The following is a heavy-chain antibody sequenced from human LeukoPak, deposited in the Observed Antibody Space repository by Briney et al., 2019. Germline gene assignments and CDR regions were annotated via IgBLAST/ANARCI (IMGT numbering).Heavy chain of an antibody. CDR2: ISSSSSYI. V-gene: IGHV3-21*01. CDR1: GFTFSSYS. Sequence: GGSLRLSCAASGFTFSSYSMNWVRQAPGKGLEWVSSISSSSSYIYYADSVKGRFTISRDNAKNSLCLRMNSLRAEDTAVYYCAKGSSGWYDIDYWGQGTLVTVSS. D-gene: IGHD6-19*01. J-gene: IGHJ4*02. CDR3: AKGSSGWYDIDY.